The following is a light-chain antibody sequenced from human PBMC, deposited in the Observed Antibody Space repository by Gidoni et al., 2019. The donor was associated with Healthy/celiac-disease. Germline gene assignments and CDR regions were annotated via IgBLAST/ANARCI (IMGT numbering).Light chain of an antibody. CDR1: SSNSGSNT. V-gene: IGLV1-44*01. J-gene: IGLJ3*02. CDR2: RNN. Sequence: QSVLTQPASESGNTGQRVTISCSGSSSNSGSNTGNWYQQLPGTAPKLLIYRNNQRPSGVPDRFSGSKSGPSASLAISGLPSEDAAAYYCAALDDSLNGPHWVFGGGTKLTVL. CDR3: AALDDSLNGPHWV.